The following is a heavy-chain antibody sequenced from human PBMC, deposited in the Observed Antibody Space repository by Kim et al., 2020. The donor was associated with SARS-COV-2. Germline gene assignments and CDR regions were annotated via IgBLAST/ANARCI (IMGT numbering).Heavy chain of an antibody. CDR1: GGSFSGYY. D-gene: IGHD3-3*01. J-gene: IGHJ5*02. CDR2: INHSGST. CDR3: ARGYDFWSGYMVPMVGFDP. Sequence: SETLSLTCAVYGGSFSGYYWSWIRQPPGKGLEWIGEINHSGSTNYNPSLKSRVTISVDTSKNQFSLKLSSVTAADTAVYYCARGYDFWSGYMVPMVGFDPWGQGTLVTVSS. V-gene: IGHV4-34*01.